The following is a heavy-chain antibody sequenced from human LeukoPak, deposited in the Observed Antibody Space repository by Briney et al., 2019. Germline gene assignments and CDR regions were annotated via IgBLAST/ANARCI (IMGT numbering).Heavy chain of an antibody. CDR3: ARLCYYYMDV. CDR2: IYYSGST. Sequence: ASETLSLTCTVSGGSISSKTYYWGWIRQPPGKGLEWIGSIYYSGSTYYNPSLKSRVTISVDTSKNQFSLKLSSVTAADTAVYYCARLCYYYMDVWGKGTTVTVSS. CDR1: GGSISSKTYY. V-gene: IGHV4-39*01. J-gene: IGHJ6*03.